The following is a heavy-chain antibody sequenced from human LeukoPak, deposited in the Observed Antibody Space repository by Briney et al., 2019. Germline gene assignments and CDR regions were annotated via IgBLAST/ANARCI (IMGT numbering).Heavy chain of an antibody. J-gene: IGHJ6*02. CDR1: GFTFSSYE. V-gene: IGHV3-48*03. CDR3: ARDPSSYDSSVHYYYGMDV. CDR2: ISRSGSTI. Sequence: GGSLRLSCAASGFTFSSYEMNWVRQAPGKGLEWVSYISRSGSTIYYADSVKGRFTISRDNAKNSLFLQMSSLRAEDTAVYYCARDPSSYDSSVHYYYGMDVWGQGTTVTVSS. D-gene: IGHD3-22*01.